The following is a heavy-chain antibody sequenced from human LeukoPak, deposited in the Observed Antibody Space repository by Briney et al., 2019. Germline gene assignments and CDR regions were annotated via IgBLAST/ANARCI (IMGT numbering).Heavy chain of an antibody. V-gene: IGHV3-33*01. J-gene: IGHJ4*02. CDR1: RFPFSTYG. D-gene: IGHD2-2*01. CDR2: TWDDGISR. CDR3: GVLPAATMLRDY. Sequence: GKSLGLSCAASRFPFSTYGMHWVRQAPGKGLEWVAVTWDDGISRTYADSVKGRFTISRDNSHNTLYLEMNSLRAEDTAVYYCGVLPAATMLRDYWGQGTLVTVSS.